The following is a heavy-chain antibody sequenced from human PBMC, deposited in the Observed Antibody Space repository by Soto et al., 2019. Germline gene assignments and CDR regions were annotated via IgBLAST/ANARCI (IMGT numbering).Heavy chain of an antibody. CDR1: GFTFSSYA. CDR2: ISGSGGST. Sequence: PGGSLRLSCAASGFTFSSYAMSWVRQAPGKGLEWVSAISGSGGSTYYADSVKGRFTISRDNSKNTLYLQMNSLRAEDTAVYYCAKVGYPIYDSSGYYFKYFDYWGQGTLVTVSS. J-gene: IGHJ4*02. CDR3: AKVGYPIYDSSGYYFKYFDY. D-gene: IGHD3-22*01. V-gene: IGHV3-23*01.